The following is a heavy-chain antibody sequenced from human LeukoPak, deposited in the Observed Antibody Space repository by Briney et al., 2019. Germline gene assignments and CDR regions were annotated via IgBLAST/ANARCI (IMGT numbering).Heavy chain of an antibody. D-gene: IGHD4-17*01. V-gene: IGHV4-34*01. J-gene: IGHJ6*02. CDR3: ARHRLVDVPYGYYYGMDV. CDR1: GGSFSGYY. CDR2: INHSGST. Sequence: SETLSLTCAVYGGSFSGYYWSWIRQPPGKGLEWIGEINHSGSTNYNPSLKSRVTISVDTSKNQFSLKLSSVTAADTAVYYCARHRLVDVPYGYYYGMDVWGQGTTVTVSS.